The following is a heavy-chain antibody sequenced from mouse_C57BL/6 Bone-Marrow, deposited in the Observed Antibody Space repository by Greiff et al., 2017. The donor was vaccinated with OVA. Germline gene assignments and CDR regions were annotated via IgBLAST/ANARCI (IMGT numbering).Heavy chain of an antibody. D-gene: IGHD2-3*01. V-gene: IGHV1-39*01. CDR3: ARQSGWLLRYYAMDY. CDR1: GYSFTDYN. CDR2: INPNYGTT. Sequence: EVQLQESGPELVKPGASVKISCKASGYSFTDYNMNWVKQSNGKSLEWIGVINPNYGTTSYNQKFKGKATLTVDQSSSTAYMQLNSLTSKDSAVYYCARQSGWLLRYYAMDYWGQGTSVTVSS. J-gene: IGHJ4*01.